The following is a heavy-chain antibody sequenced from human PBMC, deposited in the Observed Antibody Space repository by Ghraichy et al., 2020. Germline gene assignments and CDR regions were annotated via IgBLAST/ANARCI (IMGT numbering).Heavy chain of an antibody. D-gene: IGHD4-11*01. Sequence: SQTLSLTCTVSGGSISSSSYYWGWIRQPPGKGLEWIGSFYYSGSPYYNPSLKSRVTISVDTSKNQFSLKLSSVTAADTAVYYCARQPVTTFYYYYYGMDVWGQGTTVTVSS. J-gene: IGHJ6*02. V-gene: IGHV4-39*01. CDR1: GGSISSSSYY. CDR3: ARQPVTTFYYYYYGMDV. CDR2: FYYSGSP.